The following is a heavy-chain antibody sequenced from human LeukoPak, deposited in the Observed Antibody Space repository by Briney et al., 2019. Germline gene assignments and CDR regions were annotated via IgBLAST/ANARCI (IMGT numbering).Heavy chain of an antibody. Sequence: GGSPRLSCAASGFTFSNYAVSWVRQAPGKGLEWVSSISGSGGSTYYADYVKGRFTISRDNSKNTLDLQVNSLRAEDTAVYYCTRDRIVGAIAAFDYWGQGTLVTVSS. CDR3: TRDRIVGAIAAFDY. CDR2: ISGSGGST. J-gene: IGHJ4*02. V-gene: IGHV3-23*01. CDR1: GFTFSNYA. D-gene: IGHD1-26*01.